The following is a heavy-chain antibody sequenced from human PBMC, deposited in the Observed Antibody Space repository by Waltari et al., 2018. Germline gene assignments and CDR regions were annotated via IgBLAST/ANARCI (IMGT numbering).Heavy chain of an antibody. CDR2: VSWNSGSR. CDR1: GFTFDDYA. V-gene: IGHV3-9*01. J-gene: IGHJ4*02. D-gene: IGHD2-2*02. CDR3: AKGSKYQLLYGYFDY. Sequence: EVQLVESGGTLVQPGRSLRLSCVASGFTFDDYAMHWVRQAPGKGLEWVSGVSWNSGSRGYVDSVKGRFTISRDNAKNSLYLQMNSLRAEDTALYYCAKGSKYQLLYGYFDYWGLGTLVTVSS.